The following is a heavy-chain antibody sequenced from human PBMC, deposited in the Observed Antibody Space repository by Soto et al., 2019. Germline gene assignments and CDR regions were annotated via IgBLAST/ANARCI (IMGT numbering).Heavy chain of an antibody. CDR1: GYNFTSLY. Sequence: ASVKVSCKASGYNFTSLYAHWVRQAPGQGLEWMGIINPRNGKTTYAQKFQGRVTMTSDTSTATMYMELNGLKSDDTAIYLCVRSGFDFWGPGTLVTVPQ. J-gene: IGHJ4*02. D-gene: IGHD2-8*02. V-gene: IGHV1-46*01. CDR3: VRSGFDF. CDR2: INPRNGKT.